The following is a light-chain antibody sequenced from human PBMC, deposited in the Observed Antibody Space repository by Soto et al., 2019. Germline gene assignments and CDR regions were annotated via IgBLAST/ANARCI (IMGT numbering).Light chain of an antibody. J-gene: IGKJ1*01. CDR3: QQYNSYSPT. CDR2: DAS. Sequence: DIQLTQSPSFLSASVGDRVTINCRASQGVSNYLAWYQQKPGKAPKLLIYDASSLESGVPSRFSGSGSGTEFTLTISSLQPDDFATYYCQQYNSYSPTFGQGTKVDIK. CDR1: QGVSNY. V-gene: IGKV1-5*01.